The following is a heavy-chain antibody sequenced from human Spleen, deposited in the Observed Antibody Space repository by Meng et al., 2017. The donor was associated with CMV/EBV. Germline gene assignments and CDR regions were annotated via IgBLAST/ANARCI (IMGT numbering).Heavy chain of an antibody. CDR3: ARGGRSGSYYY. V-gene: IGHV1-18*01. CDR1: GYTFTSYG. D-gene: IGHD1-26*01. J-gene: IGHJ4*02. CDR2: ISAYNGNT. Sequence: SCKTSGYTFTSYGINWVRQAPGRGLEWMGWISAYNGNTNYAQNLRGRVTMTTDTSTSTAYMELRSLRSDDTAVYYCARGGRSGSYYYWGQGTLVTVSS.